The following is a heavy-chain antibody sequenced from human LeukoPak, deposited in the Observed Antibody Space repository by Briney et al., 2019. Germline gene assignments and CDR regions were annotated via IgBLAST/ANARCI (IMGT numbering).Heavy chain of an antibody. D-gene: IGHD3-22*01. CDR3: ARGRWYYDNSGYREQYFDY. J-gene: IGHJ4*02. Sequence: SETLSLTCTVSGDSISSSSYYWGWIRQPPGKGLEWIGSIYYSGSTYYNPSLKSRVTISVDTSKNQFSLKLSSVTAADTALYYCARGRWYYDNSGYREQYFDYWGQGTLVTVSS. V-gene: IGHV4-39*07. CDR2: IYYSGST. CDR1: GDSISSSSYY.